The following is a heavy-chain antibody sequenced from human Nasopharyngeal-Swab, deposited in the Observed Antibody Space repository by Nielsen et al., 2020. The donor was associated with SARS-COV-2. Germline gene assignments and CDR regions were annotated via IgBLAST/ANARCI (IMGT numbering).Heavy chain of an antibody. D-gene: IGHD3-3*01. CDR3: AREKTPYYDFWSGTDTVSWFDP. J-gene: IGHJ5*02. CDR2: INHSGST. Sequence: SETLSLTCAVYGGSFSGYYWSWIRQPPGKGLEWIGEINHSGSTNYNPSLKSRVTISVDTSKNQFSLKLSFVTAADTAVYYCAREKTPYYDFWSGTDTVSWFDPWGQGTLVTVSS. V-gene: IGHV4-34*01. CDR1: GGSFSGYY.